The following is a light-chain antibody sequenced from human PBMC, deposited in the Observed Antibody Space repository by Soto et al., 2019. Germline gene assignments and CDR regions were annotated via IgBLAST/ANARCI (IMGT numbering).Light chain of an antibody. J-gene: IGLJ3*02. CDR2: TNN. Sequence: QSVLTQPPSASGTPGQRVTISCSGSSSNIGSYTVNWYQHLPGTAPKLLIDTNNQRPSGVPDRFSGSKSGTSASPAISGLQSEDEADYYCAAWDDSLNGWVFGGGTQLTVL. CDR3: AAWDDSLNGWV. V-gene: IGLV1-44*01. CDR1: SSNIGSYT.